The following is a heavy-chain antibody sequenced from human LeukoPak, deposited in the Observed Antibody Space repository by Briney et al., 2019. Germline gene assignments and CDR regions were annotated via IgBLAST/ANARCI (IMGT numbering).Heavy chain of an antibody. Sequence: PGGSLRLSCAASGFIVSDDYISWVRQTPGKGLEWVSVIYSGGATFYADSVKGRFTISRDNSKNTAHLQMNSLRAEDTAVYYCASGGKYCTGGACYGDWGQGTLVTVSS. J-gene: IGHJ4*02. D-gene: IGHD2-8*02. V-gene: IGHV3-53*01. CDR2: IYSGGAT. CDR1: GFIVSDDY. CDR3: ASGGKYCTGGACYGD.